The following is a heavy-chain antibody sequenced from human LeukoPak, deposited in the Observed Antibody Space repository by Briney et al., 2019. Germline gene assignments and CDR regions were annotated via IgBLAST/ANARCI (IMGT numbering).Heavy chain of an antibody. Sequence: SETLSLTCTVSGYSISSGYYWGWIRQPPGKGLEWIGSIYHSGSTYYNPSLKSRVTISVDTSKNQFSLKLSSVTAADTAVYYCARGLREFGYYYYYMDVWGKGTTVTVSS. V-gene: IGHV4-38-2*02. J-gene: IGHJ6*03. CDR2: IYHSGST. D-gene: IGHD3-10*01. CDR3: ARGLREFGYYYYYMDV. CDR1: GYSISSGYY.